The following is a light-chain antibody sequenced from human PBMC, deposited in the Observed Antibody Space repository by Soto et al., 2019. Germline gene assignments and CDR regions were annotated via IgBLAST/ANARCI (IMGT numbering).Light chain of an antibody. V-gene: IGKV3-20*01. Sequence: EIVLTQSPGTLSLSPGERATLSCRSSQSVSNSYLAWYQQKPGQAPRLLIYDVSSRATGIPDRFSGSGSGTDFTLAISRLESEDVAVYYCQQYGISPTFGQGTKVEIK. CDR3: QQYGISPT. J-gene: IGKJ1*01. CDR1: QSVSNSY. CDR2: DVS.